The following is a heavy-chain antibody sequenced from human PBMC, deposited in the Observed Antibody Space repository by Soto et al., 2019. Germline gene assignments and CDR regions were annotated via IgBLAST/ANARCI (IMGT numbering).Heavy chain of an antibody. CDR1: GFTFSSSA. D-gene: IGHD2-15*01. CDR2: ISSGGT. Sequence: GGSLRLSCAAAGFTFSSSAMHWVRQAPGKGLEWVALISSGGTYYADSVKGRLTISRDNSKNTLFLQMNSLRVEDTAVYYCVKDDRILGRRYFDLWGRGTLVTVSS. J-gene: IGHJ2*01. V-gene: IGHV3-30*04. CDR3: VKDDRILGRRYFDL.